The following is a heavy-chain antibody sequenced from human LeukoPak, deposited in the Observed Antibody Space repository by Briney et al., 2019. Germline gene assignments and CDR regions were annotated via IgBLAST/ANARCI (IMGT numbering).Heavy chain of an antibody. CDR1: GFTFSSYG. Sequence: GGTLRLSCAASGFTFSSYGMSWVRQAPGKGLEWVSAISGSGGSTYYADSVKGRFTISRDNSKDTLYLQMNSLRAEDTAVYYCARSNYDILTGYYPFDYWGQGTLVTVSS. D-gene: IGHD3-9*01. CDR3: ARSNYDILTGYYPFDY. V-gene: IGHV3-23*01. CDR2: ISGSGGST. J-gene: IGHJ4*02.